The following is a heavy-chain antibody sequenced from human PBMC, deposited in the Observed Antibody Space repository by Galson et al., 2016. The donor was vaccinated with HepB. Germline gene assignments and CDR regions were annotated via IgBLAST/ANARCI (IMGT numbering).Heavy chain of an antibody. CDR3: ARLTWEVLGWFDT. D-gene: IGHD1-26*01. J-gene: IGHJ5*02. CDR2: ISYSGLT. Sequence: TLSLTCIVSGASITNDRFFWGWLRQPPGKGLEWIGSISYSGLTNYNPSLQGRVTISVETSKDHFSLEINSVTGADTAVYFCARLTWEVLGWFDTWGQGTLVTVSS. V-gene: IGHV4-39*02. CDR1: GASITNDRFF.